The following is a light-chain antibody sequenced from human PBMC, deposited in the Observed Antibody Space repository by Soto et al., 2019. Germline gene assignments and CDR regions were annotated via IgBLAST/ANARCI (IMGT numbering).Light chain of an antibody. J-gene: IGKJ1*01. V-gene: IGKV3-20*01. CDR1: ESVTSSY. CDR3: QQYGSSPWT. Sequence: ELVLTQSPVALSLSPLERGTLSFIASESVTSSYLAWYQQKPGQAPRLLIYGASSRATGIPDRFSGSGSGTDFTLTISRLQPEDFAVYYCQQYGSSPWTSGQGTKVDIK. CDR2: GAS.